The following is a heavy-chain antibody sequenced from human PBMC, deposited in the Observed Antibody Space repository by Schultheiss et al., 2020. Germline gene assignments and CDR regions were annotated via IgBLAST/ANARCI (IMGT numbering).Heavy chain of an antibody. D-gene: IGHD3-16*02. CDR2: ISAYNGNT. V-gene: IGHV1-18*01. Sequence: ASVKVSCKASGYTFTSYGISWVRQAPGQGLEWMGWISAYNGNTNYAQKLQGRVTMTTDTSTSTAYMELRSLRSDDTAVYYCARDLRIMITFGGVIASNFDYWGQGTLVTVSS. CDR3: ARDLRIMITFGGVIASNFDY. CDR1: GYTFTSYG. J-gene: IGHJ4*02.